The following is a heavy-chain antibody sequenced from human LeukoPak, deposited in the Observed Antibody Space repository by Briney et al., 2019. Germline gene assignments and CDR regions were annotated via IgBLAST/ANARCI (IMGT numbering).Heavy chain of an antibody. CDR3: ARSAPDGTY. Sequence: SETLSLTCTVSGGSISSYYWSWIRQPPGKGLEWIGYIYYSGCTNYNPSLKSRVTISVDTSKNQFSLKLSSVTAADTAVYYCARSAPDGTYWGQGTLVTVSS. J-gene: IGHJ4*02. CDR2: IYYSGCT. CDR1: GGSISSYY. V-gene: IGHV4-59*01.